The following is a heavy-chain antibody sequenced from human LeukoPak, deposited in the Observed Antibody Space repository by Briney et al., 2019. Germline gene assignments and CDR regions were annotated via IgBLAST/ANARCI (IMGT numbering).Heavy chain of an antibody. V-gene: IGHV3-30-3*01. CDR3: VNKPAGFDP. D-gene: IGHD1-14*01. CDR1: GFTFSSYS. J-gene: IGHJ5*02. Sequence: GGSLRLSCAASGFTFSSYSMHWVRQAPGKGLEWVAVTSYDGSNKYYVDSVKGRFTISRDNSKNTLYLQMNSLRAEDTALYYCVNKPAGFDPWGQGTLVTVSS. CDR2: TSYDGSNK.